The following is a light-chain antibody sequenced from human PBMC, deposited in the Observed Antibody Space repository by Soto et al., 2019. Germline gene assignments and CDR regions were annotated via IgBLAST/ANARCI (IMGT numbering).Light chain of an antibody. CDR1: QDITNY. J-gene: IGKJ5*01. CDR2: GAS. Sequence: DIQMTQSPSSLSASVGDRVTITCQASQDITNYLNWYQQKPGKAPNLLIYGASNLETGVPSRFSGSGSGTDFTFTISSLQAEDIGTYFCQQCDSVFTFGQGTRLEIK. CDR3: QQCDSVFT. V-gene: IGKV1-33*01.